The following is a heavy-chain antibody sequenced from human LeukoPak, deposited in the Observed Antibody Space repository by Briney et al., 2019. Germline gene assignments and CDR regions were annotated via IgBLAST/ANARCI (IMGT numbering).Heavy chain of an antibody. D-gene: IGHD3-10*01. J-gene: IGHJ6*03. V-gene: IGHV3-53*01. CDR3: ARHGSITMVRGRLRYYYMDV. CDR2: IYSGGST. CDR1: GFTVSSNY. Sequence: PGGSLRLSCAASGFTVSSNYMSWVRQAPGKGLEWVSVIYSGGSTYYADSVKGRFTISRDNSKNTLYLQMNSLRAEDTAVYYCARHGSITMVRGRLRYYYMDVWGKGTTVTISS.